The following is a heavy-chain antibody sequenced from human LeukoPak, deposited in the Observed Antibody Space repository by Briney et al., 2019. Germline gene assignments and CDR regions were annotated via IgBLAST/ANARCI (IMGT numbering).Heavy chain of an antibody. CDR2: INPNSGGT. V-gene: IGHV1-2*04. CDR3: ARGAGYCSGGSCPDFDY. J-gene: IGHJ4*02. Sequence: ASVKVSCKASGYTFTGYYMHWVRQAPGQGLEWMGWINPNSGGTNYAQKFQGWVTMTRDTSISTAYMELSRLRSDDTAVYYCARGAGYCSGGSCPDFDYWGQGTLVTVSS. CDR1: GYTFTGYY. D-gene: IGHD2-15*01.